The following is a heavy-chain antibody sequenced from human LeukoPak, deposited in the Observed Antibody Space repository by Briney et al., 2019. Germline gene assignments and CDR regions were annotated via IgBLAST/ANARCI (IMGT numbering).Heavy chain of an antibody. V-gene: IGHV4-34*01. J-gene: IGHJ5*02. CDR3: ARGLDYGGGFDP. CDR1: GGSFSGYY. Sequence: PSETLSLTCAVYGGSFSGYYWSWIRQPPGKGLEWIGEINHSGSTNYNPSLKSRVTISVDTSKNQFSLKLSSVTAADTAMYYCARGLDYGGGFDPWGQGTLVTVSS. CDR2: INHSGST. D-gene: IGHD4-23*01.